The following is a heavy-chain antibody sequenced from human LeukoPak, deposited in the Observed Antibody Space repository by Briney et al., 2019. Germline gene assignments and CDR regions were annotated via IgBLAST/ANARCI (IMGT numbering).Heavy chain of an antibody. J-gene: IGHJ6*02. Sequence: PSETLSLTCSVSGGSISTYYWTWIRQTPGQGLEWIGYSHYSGSTNYNPSLKSRVTISVDTSKNQSSLKLNSVTAADTAIYYCTRAPRGESDAASGFYGMDVWGQGTTVAVSS. CDR1: GGSISTYY. CDR2: SHYSGST. V-gene: IGHV4-59*01. CDR3: TRAPRGESDAASGFYGMDV. D-gene: IGHD3-22*01.